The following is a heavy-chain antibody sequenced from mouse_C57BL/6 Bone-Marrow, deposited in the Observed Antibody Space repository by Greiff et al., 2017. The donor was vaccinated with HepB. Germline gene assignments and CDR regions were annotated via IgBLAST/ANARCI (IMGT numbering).Heavy chain of an antibody. CDR3: ARRGIDYYGSSYWYFDV. Sequence: EVQRVESGGGLVQPGGSLKLSCAASGFTFSDYGMAWVRQAPRKGPEWVAFISNLAYSIYYADTVTGRFTISRENAKNTLYLEMSSLRSEDTAMYYCARRGIDYYGSSYWYFDVWGTGTTVTVSS. CDR1: GFTFSDYG. J-gene: IGHJ1*03. D-gene: IGHD1-1*01. V-gene: IGHV5-15*04. CDR2: ISNLAYSI.